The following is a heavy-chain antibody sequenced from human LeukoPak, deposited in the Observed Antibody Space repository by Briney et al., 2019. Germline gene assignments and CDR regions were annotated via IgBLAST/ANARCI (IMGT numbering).Heavy chain of an antibody. D-gene: IGHD6-13*01. J-gene: IGHJ4*02. CDR2: IYYSGST. CDR1: GGSISSGGYY. Sequence: SETLSLTCTVSGGSISSGGYYWSWIRQHPGKGLEWIGYIYYSGSTYYNPSLKSRVTISVDTSKNQFSLKLSSVTAADTAVYYCARVRAYSSSWFCFDYWGQGTLVTVSS. CDR3: ARVRAYSSSWFCFDY. V-gene: IGHV4-31*03.